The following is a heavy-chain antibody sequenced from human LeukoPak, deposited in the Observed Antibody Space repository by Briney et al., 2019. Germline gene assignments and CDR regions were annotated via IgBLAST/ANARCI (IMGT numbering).Heavy chain of an antibody. J-gene: IGHJ4*02. Sequence: DSLKDSCKDSGYTFTSYAITWVRQAPGQALEWMGWISAYNGNTEYALKLQGRVTMTTDTSTNTAYMELRSLRSDDTAVYYCATSYHYDSSGYPNYFDYWSQGTLVTVSS. V-gene: IGHV1-18*01. CDR1: GYTFTSYA. D-gene: IGHD3-22*01. CDR3: ATSYHYDSSGYPNYFDY. CDR2: ISAYNGNT.